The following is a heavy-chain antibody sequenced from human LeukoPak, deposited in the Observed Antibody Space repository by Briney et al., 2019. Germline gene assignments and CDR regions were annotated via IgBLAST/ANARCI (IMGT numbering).Heavy chain of an antibody. CDR1: GFTFNSYN. D-gene: IGHD3-3*01. Sequence: GSLRLSCAASGFTFNSYNMNRVRQGSGEGLGWVSSICSSSSYIYYADSVKGRFTISRDNAKNSLYLQMNSLRAEDTAVYYCARAPRADFWSGYYFDYWGQGTLVTVSS. CDR3: ARAPRADFWSGYYFDY. J-gene: IGHJ4*02. CDR2: ICSSSSYI. V-gene: IGHV3-21*01.